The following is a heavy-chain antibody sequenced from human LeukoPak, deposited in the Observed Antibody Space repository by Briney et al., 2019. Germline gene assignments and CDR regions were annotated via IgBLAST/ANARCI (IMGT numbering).Heavy chain of an antibody. CDR1: GFTISSYA. V-gene: IGHV3-23*01. J-gene: IGHJ5*02. Sequence: GSLRLSCAASGFTISSYAMTWIRQAPGKGMEWVSAISGSGGSTYYADSVKGRFTISRDNSKNTLYLQMNSLRAEDTAVYYCAKDSRGFDPWGQGTLVTVSS. CDR3: AKDSRGFDP. CDR2: ISGSGGST.